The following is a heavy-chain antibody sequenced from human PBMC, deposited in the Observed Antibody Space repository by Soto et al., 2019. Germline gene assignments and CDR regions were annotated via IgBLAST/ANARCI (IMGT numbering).Heavy chain of an antibody. CDR2: IYYSGST. D-gene: IGHD6-19*01. J-gene: IGHJ6*02. CDR3: ASGWYSPLYYYGMDV. CDR1: GGSISSYY. V-gene: IGHV4-59*08. Sequence: SETLSLTCTVSGGSISSYYWSWIRQPPGKGLEWIGYIYYSGSTNYNPSLKSRVTISVDTSKNQFSLKLSSVTAADTAVYYCASGWYSPLYYYGMDVWGQGTTVTVSS.